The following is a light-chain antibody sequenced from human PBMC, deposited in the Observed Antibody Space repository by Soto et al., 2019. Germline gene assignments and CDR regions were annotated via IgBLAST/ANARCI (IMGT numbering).Light chain of an antibody. J-gene: IGKJ1*01. V-gene: IGKV1-39*01. CDR2: TAS. CDR3: HQTYSTQWT. Sequence: DIQITQSPSSLSASVGDRVTITCRSSQTISNHLNWYQQKPGKAPKLLIYTASSLQSGVPSRFSGSGSGTDFTLTISSLQPEDFATYYCHQTYSTQWTFGQGTKVDIK. CDR1: QTISNH.